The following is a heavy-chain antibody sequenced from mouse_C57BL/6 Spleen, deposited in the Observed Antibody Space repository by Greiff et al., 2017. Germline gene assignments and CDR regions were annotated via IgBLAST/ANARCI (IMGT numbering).Heavy chain of an antibody. D-gene: IGHD4-1*02. CDR2: IRFKSDNYAT. Sequence: EVQLQESGGGLVQPGGSMYLSCVASGFTFSYYWMNWVRQSPEKGLEWVAQIRFKSDNYATHYAESVNGRFTISRDDSKSSVYLQMNNVRAEDTGIYYCAQLGREAYWGQGTLVTVSA. CDR3: AQLGREAY. CDR1: GFTFSYYW. V-gene: IGHV6-3*01. J-gene: IGHJ3*01.